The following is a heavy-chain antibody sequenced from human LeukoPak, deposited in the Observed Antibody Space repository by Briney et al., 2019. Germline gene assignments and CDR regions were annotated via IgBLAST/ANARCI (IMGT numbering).Heavy chain of an antibody. CDR2: INHSGST. D-gene: IGHD3-22*01. V-gene: IGHV4-34*01. Sequence: SETLSLTCAVYGGSFSGYYWSWIRQPPGEGLEWIGEINHSGSTNYNPSLKSRVTISVDTSKNQFSLKLSSVTAADTAVYYCASFHDSSSGKIDYWGQGTLVTVSS. CDR3: ASFHDSSSGKIDY. J-gene: IGHJ4*02. CDR1: GGSFSGYY.